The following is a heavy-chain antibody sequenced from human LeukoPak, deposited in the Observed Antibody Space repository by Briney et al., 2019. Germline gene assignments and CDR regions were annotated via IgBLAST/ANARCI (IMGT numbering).Heavy chain of an antibody. V-gene: IGHV3-23*01. CDR3: TRGSYYYGSG. CDR2: ISGSGGST. J-gene: IGHJ4*02. D-gene: IGHD3-10*01. CDR1: GFSFSSYA. Sequence: PGGSLRLSCAASGFSFSSYAMNWVRQAPGKGLEWVSTISGSGGSTYCADSVKGRITISRDNSKNTLYLQMNSLRAGDTAVYYCTRGSYYYGSGWGQGTLVTVSS.